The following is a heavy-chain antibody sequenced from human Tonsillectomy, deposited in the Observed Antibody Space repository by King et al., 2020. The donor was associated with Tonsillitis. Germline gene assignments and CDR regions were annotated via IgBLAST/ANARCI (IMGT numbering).Heavy chain of an antibody. V-gene: IGHV4-31*03. J-gene: IGHJ5*02. CDR2: IYYSGST. CDR1: GGSISSGGYY. Sequence: VQLQESGPGLVKPSQTLSLTCTVSGGSISSGGYYWSWIRQHPGKGREWIGYIYYSGSTYYNPSLKSRVTISVDTSKNQFSLNLSSVTAADTAVYYCASDAWRGGDPEVLNWFDPWGQGTLVTVSS. D-gene: IGHD2-21*02. CDR3: ASDAWRGGDPEVLNWFDP.